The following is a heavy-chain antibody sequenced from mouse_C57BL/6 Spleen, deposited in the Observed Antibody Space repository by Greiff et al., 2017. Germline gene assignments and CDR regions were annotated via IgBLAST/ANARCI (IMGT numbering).Heavy chain of an antibody. CDR2: IYPGSGST. D-gene: IGHD2-5*01. CDR3: ARSYYSNYDYFGY. J-gene: IGHJ2*01. CDR1: GYTFTSYW. V-gene: IGHV1-55*01. Sequence: VQLQQPGAELVKPGASVKMSCKASGYTFTSYWLTWVKQRPGQGLEWIGDIYPGSGSTNYNEKFKSKATLAVDTSSSTAYMQLSSLTSEDSAVYYCARSYYSNYDYFGYGGQGTTLTVSS.